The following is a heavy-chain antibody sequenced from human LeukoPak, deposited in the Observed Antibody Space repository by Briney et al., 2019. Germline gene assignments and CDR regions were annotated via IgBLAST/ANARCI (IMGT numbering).Heavy chain of an antibody. CDR3: ARGSLRDNRNDEPQTY. D-gene: IGHD1-20*01. CDR1: GYTFTGYY. CDR2: INPNSGGT. Sequence: ASVKVSCKASGYTFTGYYMHWVRQAPGQGLEWMGWINPNSGGTNYAQKFQGRVTMTRDTSISTAYMELSRLRSDDTAVYYCARGSLRDNRNDEPQTYWGQGTLVTVSS. V-gene: IGHV1-2*02. J-gene: IGHJ4*02.